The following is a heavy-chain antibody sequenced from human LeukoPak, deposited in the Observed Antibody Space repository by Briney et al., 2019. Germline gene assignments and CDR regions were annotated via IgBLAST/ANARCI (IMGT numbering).Heavy chain of an antibody. V-gene: IGHV4-34*01. CDR2: ISHSGTT. J-gene: IGHJ5*02. D-gene: IGHD6-19*01. CDR1: GVSFSRDH. Sequence: SETLLLSWSGYGVSFSRDHLSWIRQPPGKGLEWIGEISHSGTTNYNPSLKSRVTISIDTSKNQFSLKLSSVTAADTAVYYCARGPVARIPPDLWGGGTLVTVSS. CDR3: ARGPVARIPPDL.